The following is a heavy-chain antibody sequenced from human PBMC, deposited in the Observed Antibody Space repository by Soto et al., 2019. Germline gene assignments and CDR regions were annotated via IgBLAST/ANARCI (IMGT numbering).Heavy chain of an antibody. V-gene: IGHV3-30-3*01. CDR3: ARPYSSGWYGDLDY. CDR2: ISYDGSNK. Sequence: QVQLVESGGGVVQPGRSLRLSCTASGFTFSSYAMHWVRQAPGKGLEWVAVISYDGSNKYYADSVKGRFTISRDNSKNTIYLQMNSLRVEDTDVYYCARPYSSGWYGDLDYWGQGTLVTVSS. CDR1: GFTFSSYA. D-gene: IGHD6-19*01. J-gene: IGHJ4*02.